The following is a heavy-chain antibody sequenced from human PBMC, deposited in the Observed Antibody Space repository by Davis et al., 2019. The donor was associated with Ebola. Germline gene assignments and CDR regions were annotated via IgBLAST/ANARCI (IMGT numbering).Heavy chain of an antibody. CDR2: FYHSGST. CDR3: ARQGCSGGRCHFPFDY. J-gene: IGHJ4*02. Sequence: MPSETLSLTCAVSGGSISSSNWWTCVRQPPGKGLEGIGEFYHSGSTNYNPSLKNRVSISVDKSKNKFSLKLTSVNAADTAVYYCARQGCSGGRCHFPFDYWGQGTLVTVSS. D-gene: IGHD2-15*01. CDR1: GGSISSSNW. V-gene: IGHV4-4*02.